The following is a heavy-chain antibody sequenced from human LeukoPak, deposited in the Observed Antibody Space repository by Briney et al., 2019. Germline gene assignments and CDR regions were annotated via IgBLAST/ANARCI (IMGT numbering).Heavy chain of an antibody. D-gene: IGHD2-15*01. CDR2: IYYSGST. CDR1: GGSISSGGYY. CDR3: ARGGYCSGGCCYLTWFDP. Sequence: SQTLSLTCTVSGGSISSGGYYWSWIRQHPGKGLEWIGYIYYSGSTYYNPSLKSRLTISVDTSKNQFSLKLSSVTAADTAVYYCARGGYCSGGCCYLTWFDPWGQGTLVTVSS. J-gene: IGHJ5*02. V-gene: IGHV4-31*03.